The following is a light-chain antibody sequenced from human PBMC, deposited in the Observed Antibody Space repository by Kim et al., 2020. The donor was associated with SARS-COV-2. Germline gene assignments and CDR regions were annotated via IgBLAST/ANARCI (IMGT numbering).Light chain of an antibody. Sequence: QGVTISVSGSRSNIGSNYVYWYQQLPGTAPKLLIYRNNQRPSGVPDRFSGSKSGTSASLAISGLRSEDEADYYCAAWDDSLSGVVFGGGTQLTVL. J-gene: IGLJ2*01. V-gene: IGLV1-47*01. CDR1: RSNIGSNY. CDR3: AAWDDSLSGVV. CDR2: RNN.